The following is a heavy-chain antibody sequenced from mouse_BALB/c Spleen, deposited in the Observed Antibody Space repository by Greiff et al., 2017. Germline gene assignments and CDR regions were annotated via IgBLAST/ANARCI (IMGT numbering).Heavy chain of an antibody. J-gene: IGHJ3*01. Sequence: VQLQQSGTVLARPGASVKMSCKASGYSFTSYWMHWVKQRPGQGLEWIGAIYPGNSDTSYNQKFKGKAKLTAVTSASTAYMELSSLTNEDSAVYYCTPMIKGFAYWGQGTLVTVSA. CDR3: TPMIKGFAY. D-gene: IGHD2-4*01. CDR2: IYPGNSDT. V-gene: IGHV1-5*01. CDR1: GYSFTSYW.